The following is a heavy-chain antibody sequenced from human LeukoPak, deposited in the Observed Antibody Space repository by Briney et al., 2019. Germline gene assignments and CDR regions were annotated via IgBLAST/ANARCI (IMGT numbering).Heavy chain of an antibody. CDR2: IWYDGQTK. CDR1: GFIFSDYW. J-gene: IGHJ4*02. CDR3: AREWGRIAVAGGPGY. Sequence: GGSLRLSCEASGFIFSDYWMTWVRQAPGKGLEWVALIWYDGQTKFYADSVKGRFTISRDNSGNTLFLHMTSLRVEDTAVYYCAREWGRIAVAGGPGYWGQGALVTVSS. V-gene: IGHV3-33*08. D-gene: IGHD6-19*01.